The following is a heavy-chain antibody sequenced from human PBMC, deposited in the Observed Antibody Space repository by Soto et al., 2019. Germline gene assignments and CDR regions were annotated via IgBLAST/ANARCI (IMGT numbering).Heavy chain of an antibody. J-gene: IGHJ4*01. CDR2: INPSGGST. CDR1: GYTFTSYY. Sequence: QVQLVQSGAEVKKPGASVKVSCKASGYTFTSYYMHWVRQAHGQGLEWMGIINPSGGSTSYAQKFQGRVTMTRDTSTSTVYMEPSCLRSADTAVYYCARHRGAYDILTGYFDYWVQGTLVTVSS. V-gene: IGHV1-46*01. CDR3: ARHRGAYDILTGYFDY. D-gene: IGHD3-9*01.